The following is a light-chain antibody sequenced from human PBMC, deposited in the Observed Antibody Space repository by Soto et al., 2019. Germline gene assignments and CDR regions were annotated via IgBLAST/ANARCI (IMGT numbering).Light chain of an antibody. Sequence: QSVLTQPASVSGSPGQSITISCTGTSSDIGGYNYVSWYQLHPGKAPKLVIYEVYNRPSGVSTRFSGSKSGNTASLTISGLQAEDEADYYCFSYTSASALVFGGGTKPPS. CDR1: SSDIGGYNY. CDR3: FSYTSASALV. J-gene: IGLJ2*01. CDR2: EVY. V-gene: IGLV2-14*01.